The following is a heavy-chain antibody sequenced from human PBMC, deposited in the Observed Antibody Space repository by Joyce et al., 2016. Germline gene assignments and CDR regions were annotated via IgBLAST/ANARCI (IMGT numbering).Heavy chain of an antibody. V-gene: IGHV3-23*01. CDR2: CSCRGDST. Sequence: EVQLLESGGGLAQPGGSLRLSCAASGFNFDSYARSWVRQAPGKGLEWVSGCSCRGDSTYYADSVKGRFTISRDNSKNTVHLQMNSLRAEDTALYYCAKVGWGFYASSDYHETPFDFWGQGSLVAVSS. J-gene: IGHJ4*02. D-gene: IGHD3-22*01. CDR3: AKVGWGFYASSDYHETPFDF. CDR1: GFNFDSYA.